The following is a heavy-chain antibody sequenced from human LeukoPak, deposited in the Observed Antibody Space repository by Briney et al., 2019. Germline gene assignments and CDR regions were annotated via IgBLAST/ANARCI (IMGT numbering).Heavy chain of an antibody. J-gene: IGHJ4*02. CDR2: TSYNGNT. CDR3: ARHSGSGWQALGY. Sequence: ASVKVSCKASGYTFSNYGISWVRQAPGLGLEWMGWTSYNGNTNYAQKFQNRVTMTTDTSTTTAYMELRSLESDDTAVYYCARHSGSGWQALGYWGQGTLVTVSS. CDR1: GYTFSNYG. D-gene: IGHD6-19*01. V-gene: IGHV1-18*04.